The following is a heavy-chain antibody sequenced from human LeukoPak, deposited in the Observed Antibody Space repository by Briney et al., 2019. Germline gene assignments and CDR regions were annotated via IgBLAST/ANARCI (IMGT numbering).Heavy chain of an antibody. Sequence: GESLKISCAASGFPLSSYAMHWVRQAPGKGLEYVSAISSNGDSTYYANSVKGRFTISRDNSKNTLYLQMGSLRAEDMAVYYCARGAKGDLYDYWGQGTLVTVSS. J-gene: IGHJ4*02. V-gene: IGHV3-64*01. CDR2: ISSNGDST. CDR1: GFPLSSYA. CDR3: ARGAKGDLYDY. D-gene: IGHD2-21*01.